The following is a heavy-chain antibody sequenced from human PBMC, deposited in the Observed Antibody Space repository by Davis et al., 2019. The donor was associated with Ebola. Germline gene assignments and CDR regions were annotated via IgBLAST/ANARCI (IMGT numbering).Heavy chain of an antibody. CDR2: INPNDGRT. V-gene: IGHV1-46*03. J-gene: IGHJ3*02. Sequence: GGSLRLSCAASGYTFTNYYMHWVRQAPGQGLEWIGMINPNDGRTIYAQKFQGRVTVTRDTSTTTVYMDLSSLRSEDTALYYCTTPGGQDSGYDVFDIWGQGTMVTVSS. CDR3: TTPGGQDSGYDVFDI. CDR1: GYTFTNYY. D-gene: IGHD5-12*01.